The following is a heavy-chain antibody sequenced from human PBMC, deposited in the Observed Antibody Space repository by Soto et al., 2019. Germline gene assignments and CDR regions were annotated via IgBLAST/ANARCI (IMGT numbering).Heavy chain of an antibody. CDR1: SGSISSSNW. CDR3: AREVGWLRFFGFDP. D-gene: IGHD5-12*01. J-gene: IGHJ5*02. CDR2: IYHSGST. Sequence: QVQLQESGPGLVKPSGTLSLTCAVSSGSISSSNWWSWVRQPPGKGLEWIGEIYHSGSTNYNPSLTRRVNISVDKSKSQFSLKLSSVTAADTAVYYCAREVGWLRFFGFDPWGQGTLVTVSS. V-gene: IGHV4-4*02.